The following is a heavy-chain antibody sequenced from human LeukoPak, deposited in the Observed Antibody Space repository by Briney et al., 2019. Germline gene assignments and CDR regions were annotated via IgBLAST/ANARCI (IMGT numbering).Heavy chain of an antibody. CDR2: INFDGSST. Sequence: PGGSLRLSCAAAGFTFSSYWMQWVRQVPGKGLDWLSRINFDGSSTNYADSVKGRFTISRDNSKNMLYLQMNSLRAEDTAVYYCARAIGYSGNSYYSDHWGQGTLVTVSS. CDR1: GFTFSSYW. J-gene: IGHJ4*02. D-gene: IGHD4-23*01. V-gene: IGHV3-74*01. CDR3: ARAIGYSGNSYYSDH.